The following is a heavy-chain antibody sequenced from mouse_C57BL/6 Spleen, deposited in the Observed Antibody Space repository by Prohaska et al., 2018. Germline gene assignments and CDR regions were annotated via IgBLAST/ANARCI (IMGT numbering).Heavy chain of an antibody. CDR1: CYSITSGYY. CDR2: ISYDGSK. V-gene: IGHV3-6*01. Sequence: VPLQESGPGLVKPSQSLSLTCSVTCYSITSGYYLNWIRQFPGNKLEWMRYISYDGSKSYNPSLKNRISITRDTAKNQLFLKLNSVTTEDTATYYCAREPSTVGAPIAYWGQGTLVTVAA. CDR3: AREPSTVGAPIAY. D-gene: IGHD1-1*01. J-gene: IGHJ3*01.